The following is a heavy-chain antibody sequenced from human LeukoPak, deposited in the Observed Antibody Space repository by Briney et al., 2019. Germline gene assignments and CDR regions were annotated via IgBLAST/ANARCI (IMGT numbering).Heavy chain of an antibody. CDR1: GGSISSSNW. J-gene: IGHJ6*03. V-gene: IGHV4-4*02. CDR2: IYHSGST. CDR3: AKDGRYSSSWSRDYYMDV. D-gene: IGHD6-13*01. Sequence: SETLSLTCAVSGGSISSSNWWSWVRQPPGKGLEWIGEIYHSGSTNYNSSLKSRVTISVDKSKSQFSLKLSSVTAADTAVYYCAKDGRYSSSWSRDYYMDVWGKGTTVTVSS.